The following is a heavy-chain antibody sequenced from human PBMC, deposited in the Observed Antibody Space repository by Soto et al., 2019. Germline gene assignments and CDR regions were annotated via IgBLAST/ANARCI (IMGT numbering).Heavy chain of an antibody. CDR3: AREYYYDSSGYVRSPDFDY. CDR1: GYTFTSCA. Sequence: ASVKVSCKASGYTFTSCAMHWVRQAPGQRLEWMGWINAGNGNTKYSQKFQGRVTITRDTSASTAYMELSSLRSEDTAVYYCAREYYYDSSGYVRSPDFDYWGQGTLVTVSS. D-gene: IGHD3-22*01. J-gene: IGHJ4*02. CDR2: INAGNGNT. V-gene: IGHV1-3*01.